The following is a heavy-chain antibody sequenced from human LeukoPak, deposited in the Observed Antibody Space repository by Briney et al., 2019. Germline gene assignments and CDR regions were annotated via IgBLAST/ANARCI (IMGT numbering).Heavy chain of an antibody. D-gene: IGHD6-6*01. V-gene: IGHV3-43D*03. CDR3: AKASPEYSSSPGSVF. Sequence: GGSLRLSCAASGFTFDDYAMHWVRQAPGKGLEWVSLISWDGGSTYYADSVKGRFTISRDNSKNTLYLQMNSLRAEDTAVYYCAKASPEYSSSPGSVFWGQGTLVTVSS. CDR1: GFTFDDYA. CDR2: ISWDGGST. J-gene: IGHJ4*02.